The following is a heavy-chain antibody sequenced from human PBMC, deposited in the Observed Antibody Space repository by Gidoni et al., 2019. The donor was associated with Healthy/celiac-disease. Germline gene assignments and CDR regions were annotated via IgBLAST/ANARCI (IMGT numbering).Heavy chain of an antibody. CDR1: GGSFSGYY. CDR3: ARGRGEIRYFDWTIDY. J-gene: IGHJ4*02. V-gene: IGHV4-34*01. CDR2: INHSGST. Sequence: QVQLQQWGAGLLKPSETLSLTCAVYGGSFSGYYWSWIRQPPGKGLEWIGEINHSGSTNYNPSLKSRVTISVDTSKNQFSLKLSSVTAADTAVYYCARGRGEIRYFDWTIDYWGQGTLVTVSS. D-gene: IGHD3-9*01.